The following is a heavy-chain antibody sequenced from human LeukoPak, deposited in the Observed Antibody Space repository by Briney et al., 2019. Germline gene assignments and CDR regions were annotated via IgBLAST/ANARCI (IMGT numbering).Heavy chain of an antibody. CDR1: GGSFSGYY. Sequence: SETLSLTCAVYGGSFSGYYWSWIRQRPGKGLEWIGEINHSGSTNYNPSLKSRVTISVDTSKNQFSLKLSSVTAADTAVYYCASRTGYSSSWYSRYWFDPWGQGTLVTVSS. CDR3: ASRTGYSSSWYSRYWFDP. J-gene: IGHJ5*02. CDR2: INHSGST. D-gene: IGHD6-13*01. V-gene: IGHV4-34*01.